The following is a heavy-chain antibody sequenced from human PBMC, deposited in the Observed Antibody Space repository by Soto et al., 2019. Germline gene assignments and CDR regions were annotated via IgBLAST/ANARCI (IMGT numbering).Heavy chain of an antibody. CDR3: ARADPDASVGY. CDR1: GGSMSSHY. CDR2: ISYSGST. D-gene: IGHD3-16*01. J-gene: IGHJ4*02. V-gene: IGHV4-59*11. Sequence: SETLSLTCTVSGGSMSSHYWTWLRQPPGKGLEWIGYISYSGSTYYNPSLKSRVTISADTSRNQFSLKLSSVIAADTAVYYCARADPDASVGYWGQGTLVTVSS.